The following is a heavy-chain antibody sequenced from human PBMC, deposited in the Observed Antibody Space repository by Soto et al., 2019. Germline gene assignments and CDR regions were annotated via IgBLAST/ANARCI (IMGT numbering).Heavy chain of an antibody. CDR3: ARDLGPLEWLLFFDY. J-gene: IGHJ4*02. CDR1: GFTFSSYS. D-gene: IGHD3-3*01. Sequence: PGGSLRLSCAASGFTFSSYSMNWVRQAPGKGLEWVSSISSSSSYIYYADSVKGRFTISRDNAKNSLYLQMNSLRAEDTAVYYCARDLGPLEWLLFFDYWGQGTLVTVSS. V-gene: IGHV3-21*01. CDR2: ISSSSSYI.